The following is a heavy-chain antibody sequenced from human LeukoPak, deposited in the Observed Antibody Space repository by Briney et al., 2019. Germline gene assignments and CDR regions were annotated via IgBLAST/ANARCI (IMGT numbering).Heavy chain of an antibody. CDR1: GGSISSYY. V-gene: IGHV4-4*07. CDR3: AREGVSKGAAAGTYYYYYYMDF. Sequence: SETLSLTCTVSGGSISSYYWSWIRQPAGKGLEWIGRIYTSGSTNYNPSLKSRVTMSVDTSKNQFSLKLSSVTAADTAVYYCAREGVSKGAAAGTYYYYYYMDFWGKGTTVTVSS. J-gene: IGHJ6*03. D-gene: IGHD6-13*01. CDR2: IYTSGST.